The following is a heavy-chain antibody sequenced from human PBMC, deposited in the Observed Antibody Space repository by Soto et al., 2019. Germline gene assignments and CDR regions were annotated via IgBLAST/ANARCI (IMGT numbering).Heavy chain of an antibody. CDR3: ARVNRLSYSSGWPGTNYYGMDV. CDR2: ISSSSSYI. CDR1: GFTFSSYS. Sequence: GGSLRLSCAASGFTFSSYSMNWVRQAPGKGLEWVSSISSSSSYIYYADSVKGRFTISRDNAKNSLYLQMNSLRAEDTAVYYCARVNRLSYSSGWPGTNYYGMDVWGQGTTVTVS. J-gene: IGHJ6*02. D-gene: IGHD6-19*01. V-gene: IGHV3-21*01.